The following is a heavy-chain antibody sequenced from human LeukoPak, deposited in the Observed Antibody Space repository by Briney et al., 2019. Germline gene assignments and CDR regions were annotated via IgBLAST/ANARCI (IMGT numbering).Heavy chain of an antibody. CDR1: GFTFSSYG. J-gene: IGHJ4*02. Sequence: GGSLRLSCAASGFTFSSYGMHWVRQAPGKGLEWVAFIRYDGSNKYYADSVKGRFTISRDNSKNTLYVQMNSLRAEDTAVYYCAKTYSSSWYPLYYFDYWGQGTLVTVSS. D-gene: IGHD6-13*01. CDR3: AKTYSSSWYPLYYFDY. V-gene: IGHV3-30*02. CDR2: IRYDGSNK.